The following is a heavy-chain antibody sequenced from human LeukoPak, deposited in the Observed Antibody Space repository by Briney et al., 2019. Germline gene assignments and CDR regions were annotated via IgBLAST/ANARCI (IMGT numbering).Heavy chain of an antibody. D-gene: IGHD6-25*01. Sequence: GTSLRLSCTASGFIFSSYGMNWVRQAPGKGLEGVANIWYDGSNRDYADFARGRFTISRDNSKSTLYLEVNRLTVDDTAIYYCARDREKRSPRNWFDPWGQGTLVTVSS. CDR1: GFIFSSYG. CDR3: ARDREKRSPRNWFDP. CDR2: IWYDGSNR. V-gene: IGHV3-33*01. J-gene: IGHJ5*02.